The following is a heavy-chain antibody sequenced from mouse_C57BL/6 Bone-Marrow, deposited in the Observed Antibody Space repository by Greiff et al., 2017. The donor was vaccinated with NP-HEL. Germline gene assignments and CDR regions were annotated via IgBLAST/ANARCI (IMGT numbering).Heavy chain of an antibody. CDR2: ISSGSSTI. V-gene: IGHV5-17*01. D-gene: IGHD3-3*01. J-gene: IGHJ2*01. CDR3: ARGRAGFFDY. Sequence: EVKLVESGGGLVKPGGSLKLSCAASGFTFSDYGMHWVRQAPEKGLEWVAYISSGSSTIYYADTVKGRFTISRDNAKNTLFLQMTRLRSEDTAMYYCARGRAGFFDYWGQGTTLTVSS. CDR1: GFTFSDYG.